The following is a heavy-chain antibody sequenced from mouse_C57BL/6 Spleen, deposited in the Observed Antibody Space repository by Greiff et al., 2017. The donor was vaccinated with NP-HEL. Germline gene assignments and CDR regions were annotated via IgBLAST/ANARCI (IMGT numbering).Heavy chain of an antibody. CDR2: ISDGGSYT. CDR3: ARDRDYGSPSYFDY. V-gene: IGHV5-4*01. Sequence: EVQLVESGGGLVKPGGSLKLSCAASGFTFSSYAMSWVRQTPEKRLEWVATISDGGSYTYYPDNVKGRFTISRDNAKNNLYLQMSHLKSEDTAMYYCARDRDYGSPSYFDYWGQGTTLTVSS. J-gene: IGHJ2*01. D-gene: IGHD1-1*01. CDR1: GFTFSSYA.